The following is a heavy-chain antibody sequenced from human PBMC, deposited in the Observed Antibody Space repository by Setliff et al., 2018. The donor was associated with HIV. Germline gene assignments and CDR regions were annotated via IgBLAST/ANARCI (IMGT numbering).Heavy chain of an antibody. V-gene: IGHV4-39*02. CDR3: ARDGGSSGWYFVLGYSDY. CDR2: MYYTGST. Sequence: SETLSLTCTVSGGSTDSGSYYWAWIRQPPGKGLEWIGSMYYTGSTYYNPSLKSRVTISIDTSKNQFSLKLTSVTAAATAMYYCARDGGSSGWYFVLGYSDYWGPGTLVTVSS. J-gene: IGHJ4*02. CDR1: GGSTDSGSYY. D-gene: IGHD6-19*01.